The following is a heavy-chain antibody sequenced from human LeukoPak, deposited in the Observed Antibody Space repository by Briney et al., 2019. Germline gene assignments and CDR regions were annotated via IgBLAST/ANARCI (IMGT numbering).Heavy chain of an antibody. J-gene: IGHJ4*02. V-gene: IGHV3-49*03. CDR3: TRGYSYGPFDY. D-gene: IGHD5-18*01. Sequence: GGSLRLSCTASGFTFGDYAMSWFSQAPGKGLEWVGFIRSKAYGGTTEYAASVKGRFTISRDDSKSIAYLQMNSLKTEDTAVYYCTRGYSYGPFDYWGQGTLVTVSS. CDR2: IRSKAYGGTT. CDR1: GFTFGDYA.